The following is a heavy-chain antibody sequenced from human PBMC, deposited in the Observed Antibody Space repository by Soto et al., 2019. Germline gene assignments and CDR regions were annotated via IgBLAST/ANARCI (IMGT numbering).Heavy chain of an antibody. V-gene: IGHV4-34*01. CDR3: ARAQLGRYCSSTSCPLKIYYYGMDV. D-gene: IGHD2-2*01. CDR1: GGSFSGYY. J-gene: IGHJ6*02. CDR2: INHSGST. Sequence: PSETLSLTCAVYGGSFSGYYWSWIRQPPGKGLEWIGEINHSGSTNYNPSLKSRVTISVDTSKNQFSLKLSSVTAADTAVYYCARAQLGRYCSSTSCPLKIYYYGMDVWGQGTTVTVSS.